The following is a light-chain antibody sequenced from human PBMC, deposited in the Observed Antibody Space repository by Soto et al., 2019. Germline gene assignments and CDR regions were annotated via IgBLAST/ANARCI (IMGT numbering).Light chain of an antibody. V-gene: IGKV3-20*01. CDR1: QSVRSSH. J-gene: IGKJ4*01. CDR2: GAS. CDR3: QQYSTSPLT. Sequence: IVLTHSPGTLCFSPGQRATLSCSTSQSVRSSHLAWYQQKSGQAPRLLIYGASSRATGIPDRFSGSGSGTDFTLTISRLEPEDFAVYHCQQYSTSPLTFGGGTKVDNK.